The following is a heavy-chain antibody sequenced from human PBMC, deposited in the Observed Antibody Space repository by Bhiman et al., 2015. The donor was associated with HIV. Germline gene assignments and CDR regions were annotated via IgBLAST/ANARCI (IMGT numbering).Heavy chain of an antibody. J-gene: IGHJ5*02. D-gene: IGHD5/OR15-5a*01. Sequence: EARLVESGGALVQPGGSLRLSCEGSGFSFTTYEMNWVRQAPGKGLEWIAYIGIDGDKIYYADSVRGRFTLSRDDAESSLSLQMNSLRVEDTAIYYCVREFLDMVSATSYFYPWGQGTLVSVSS. CDR1: GFSFTTYE. CDR2: IGIDGDKI. CDR3: VREFLDMVSATSYFYP. V-gene: IGHV3-48*03.